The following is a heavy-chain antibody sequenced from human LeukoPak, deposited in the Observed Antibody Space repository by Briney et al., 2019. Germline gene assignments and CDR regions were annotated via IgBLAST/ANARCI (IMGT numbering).Heavy chain of an antibody. J-gene: IGHJ5*02. CDR2: INPNSGGT. CDR1: GGTFSSYA. CDR3: ARDQVGYAENPNH. D-gene: IGHD2-2*01. V-gene: IGHV1-2*02. Sequence: ASVKVSCKASGGTFSSYAISWVRQAPGQGLEWMGWINPNSGGTNYAQKFQGRVTMTRDTSISTAYMELSRLRSDDTAVYYCARDQVGYAENPNHWGQGTLVTVSS.